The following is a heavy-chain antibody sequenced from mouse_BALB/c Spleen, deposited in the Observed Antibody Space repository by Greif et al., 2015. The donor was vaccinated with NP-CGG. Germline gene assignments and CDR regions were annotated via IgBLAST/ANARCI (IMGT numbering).Heavy chain of an antibody. CDR1: GHTFTSYW. V-gene: IGHV1-7*01. CDR2: INPSTGYT. CDR3: ARRDGNYYFDY. D-gene: IGHD2-1*01. Sequence: VQLQQSGAELAKPGASVKMSCKASGHTFTSYWMHWVKQRPGQGLEWTGYINPSTGYTEYNQKFKDKATLTADKSSSTAYMQLSSLTSEDSAVYYCARRDGNYYFDYWGQGTTLTVSS. J-gene: IGHJ2*01.